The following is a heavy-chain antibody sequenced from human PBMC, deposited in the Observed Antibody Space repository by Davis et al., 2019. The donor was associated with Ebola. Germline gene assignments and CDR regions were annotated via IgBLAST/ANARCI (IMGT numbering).Heavy chain of an antibody. CDR3: ARQSRPFGVITPAGMDV. J-gene: IGHJ6*02. V-gene: IGHV4-39*01. CDR2: IYYSGST. CDR1: AGSISSSNYY. D-gene: IGHD3-10*01. Sequence: PSETLSLTCTVSAGSISSSNYYWGWIRQPPGKGLEWIGTIYYSGSTFYNPSLKSPVTIFVDTSKNQFSLKLSSVTAADTAVYYCARQSRPFGVITPAGMDVWGQGTTVTVSS.